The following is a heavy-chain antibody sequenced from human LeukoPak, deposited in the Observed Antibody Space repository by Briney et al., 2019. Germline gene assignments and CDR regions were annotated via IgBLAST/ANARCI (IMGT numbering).Heavy chain of an antibody. J-gene: IGHJ4*02. CDR1: GFTFSSYG. CDR3: ARARSSGWELGY. D-gene: IGHD6-19*01. CDR2: IWSDGSNK. Sequence: GGSLILSCAASGFTFSSYGMHWVRQAPGKGLEWVAVIWSDGSNKYYADSVKGRFTISRDNSKNTLYLQMNSLRAEDTAVYSCARARSSGWELGYWGQGTLVTVSS. V-gene: IGHV3-33*01.